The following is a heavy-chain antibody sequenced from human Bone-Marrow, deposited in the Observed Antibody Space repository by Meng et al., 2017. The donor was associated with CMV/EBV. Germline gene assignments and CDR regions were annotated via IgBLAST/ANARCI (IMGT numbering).Heavy chain of an antibody. D-gene: IGHD6-13*01. CDR1: GFTFSSYS. CDR2: ISSSSSTI. CDR3: ARGGRKGRFKQLVSVGGGY. J-gene: IGHJ4*02. V-gene: IGHV3-48*04. Sequence: GESLKISCAASGFTFSSYSMNWVRQAPGKGLEWVSYISSSSSTIYYADSVKGRFTISRDNAKNSLYLQMNSLRAEDTAVYYCARGGRKGRFKQLVSVGGGYWGQGTVVTFSS.